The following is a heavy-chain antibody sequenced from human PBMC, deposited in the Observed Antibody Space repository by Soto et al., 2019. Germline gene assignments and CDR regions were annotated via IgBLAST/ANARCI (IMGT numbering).Heavy chain of an antibody. CDR1: SDSINNKEW. V-gene: IGHV4-4*02. J-gene: IGHJ4*02. CDR2: IHHSGST. CDR3: ARSFGSSAIDQ. Sequence: QVRLQELGPGLVKPSETLSLTCAVSSDSINNKEWWSWVRQPPGKGLEWIGEIHHSGSTNNNPSLKSRVTMSVDKSKNQLFLKLSSVTAADTAVYYCARSFGSSAIDQWGQGTLVTVSS. D-gene: IGHD1-26*01.